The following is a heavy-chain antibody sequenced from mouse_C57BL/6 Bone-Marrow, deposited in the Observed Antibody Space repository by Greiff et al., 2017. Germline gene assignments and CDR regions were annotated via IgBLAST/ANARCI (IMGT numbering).Heavy chain of an antibody. CDR2: IYPGDGDT. D-gene: IGHD2-2*01. Sequence: QVQLQQSGPELVKPGASVKISCKASGYAFSSSWMNWVKQRPGKGLEWIGRIYPGDGDTNYNGKFKGKATLTADKSSSTAYMQLSSLTSEDSEVYFCARGGYDAWFAYWGQGTLVTVSA. CDR1: GYAFSSSW. V-gene: IGHV1-82*01. J-gene: IGHJ3*01. CDR3: ARGGYDAWFAY.